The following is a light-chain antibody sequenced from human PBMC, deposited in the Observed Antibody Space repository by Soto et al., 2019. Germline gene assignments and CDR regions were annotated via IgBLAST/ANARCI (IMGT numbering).Light chain of an antibody. V-gene: IGLV2-14*01. CDR3: SSYTSDSTLV. Sequence: QSALTQPASVSGSPGQSIAISCTGTSTDVGGYNYVSWYQQHPGKAPKLMIYEVSNRPSGFSNRFSGAKSGNTASLTISGLQAEDEADYYCSSYTSDSTLVFGGGTKLTVL. CDR2: EVS. CDR1: STDVGGYNY. J-gene: IGLJ3*02.